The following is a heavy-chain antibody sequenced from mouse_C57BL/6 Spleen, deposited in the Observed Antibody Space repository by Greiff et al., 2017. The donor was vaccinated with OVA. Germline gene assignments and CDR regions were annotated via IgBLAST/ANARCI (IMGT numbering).Heavy chain of an antibody. CDR1: GYTFTSYW. V-gene: IGHV1-5*01. CDR2: IYPVNSDT. D-gene: IGHD2-3*01. Sequence: EVQLQQSGTVLARPGASVKMSCKTSGYTFTSYWMHWVKQRPGQGLEWIGAIYPVNSDTSYNQKFKGKAKLTAVTSASTAYMELSSLTNEDSAVYYCTIYDGYYPLDYWGQGTTLTVSS. J-gene: IGHJ2*01. CDR3: TIYDGYYPLDY.